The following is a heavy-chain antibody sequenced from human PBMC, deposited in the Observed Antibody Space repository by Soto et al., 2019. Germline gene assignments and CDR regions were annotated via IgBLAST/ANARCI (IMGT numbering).Heavy chain of an antibody. CDR2: ISGSGGST. CDR3: ARPLVAPVAGPYYYGMDV. D-gene: IGHD6-19*01. V-gene: IGHV3-23*01. Sequence: LRLSCAASGFTFSSYAMSWVRQAPGKGLEWVSAISGSGGSTYYADSVKGRFTISRDNSKNALYLQMNSLTAEDTAVYYCARPLVAPVAGPYYYGMDVWGQGTTVTVSS. CDR1: GFTFSSYA. J-gene: IGHJ6*02.